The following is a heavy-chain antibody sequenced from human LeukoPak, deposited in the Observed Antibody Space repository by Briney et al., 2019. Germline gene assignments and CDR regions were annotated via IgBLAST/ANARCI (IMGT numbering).Heavy chain of an antibody. Sequence: PGGSLRLSCAASGFTVSSNYMSWVRQAPGKGLEWVSVIYSNDNTYYADSVKGRFTISRDNSKNTLYLQMNSLRAEDTAVYYCAKDSKVVPAASNIDYWGQGTLVTVSS. V-gene: IGHV3-66*03. CDR1: GFTVSSNY. CDR2: IYSNDNT. J-gene: IGHJ4*02. D-gene: IGHD2-2*01. CDR3: AKDSKVVPAASNIDY.